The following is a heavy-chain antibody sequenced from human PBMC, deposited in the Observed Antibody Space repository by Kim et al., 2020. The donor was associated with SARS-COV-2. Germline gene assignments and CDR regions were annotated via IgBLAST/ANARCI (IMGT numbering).Heavy chain of an antibody. J-gene: IGHJ6*02. CDR2: ISYDGSNK. D-gene: IGHD6-19*01. CDR3: ARDGRLIAVNYYYYGMDV. CDR1: GFTFSRYA. V-gene: IGHV3-30-3*01. Sequence: GGSLRLSCAASGFTFSRYAMHWVRQAPGKGLEWVAVISYDGSNKYYADSVKGRFTISRDNSKNTLYLQMNSLRAEDTAVYYCARDGRLIAVNYYYYGMDVWGQGTTVTVSS.